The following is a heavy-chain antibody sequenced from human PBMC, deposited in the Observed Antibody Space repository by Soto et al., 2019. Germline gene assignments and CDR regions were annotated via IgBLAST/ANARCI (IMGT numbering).Heavy chain of an antibody. Sequence: SSVKVSCKASGYILRSYYMHWVRQAPGQGLEWMGIINPSGGSTTYAQKFQGRVTMTRDTSTSTVYMELSSLNSVTLEDTAVYYCARSWFGHQVHWSDSWGQGTLVTVSS. V-gene: IGHV1-46*01. CDR3: ARSWFGHQVHWSDS. CDR1: GYILRSYY. CDR2: INPSGGST. J-gene: IGHJ5*01. D-gene: IGHD3-16*01.